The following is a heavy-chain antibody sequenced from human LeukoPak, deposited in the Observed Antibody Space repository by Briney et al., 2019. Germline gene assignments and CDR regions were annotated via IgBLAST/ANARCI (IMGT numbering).Heavy chain of an antibody. J-gene: IGHJ3*02. CDR3: ARPIVGATLDALDI. D-gene: IGHD1-26*01. CDR1: GATFTSYA. CDR2: IIPIFGTA. V-gene: IGHV1-69*05. Sequence: GASVKLSCTASGATFTSYATSWLRHAPGQGLEWMGGIIPIFGTANYAQKFQGRVTITTDESTSTAYMELSSLRSEDTAVYYCARPIVGATLDALDIWGQGTMVSVSS.